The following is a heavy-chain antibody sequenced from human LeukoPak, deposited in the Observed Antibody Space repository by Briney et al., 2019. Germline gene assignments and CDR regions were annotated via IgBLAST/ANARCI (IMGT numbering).Heavy chain of an antibody. CDR2: IYYSGST. J-gene: IGHJ6*03. Sequence: SETLSLTCTVSGGSISSYYWSWIRQPPGKGLEWIGYIYYSGSTNYNLSLKSRVTISVDTSKNQFSLKLSSVTAADTAVYYCARNSSSWYDFGDYYYYMDVWGKGTTVTVSS. V-gene: IGHV4-59*01. CDR1: GGSISSYY. CDR3: ARNSSSWYDFGDYYYYMDV. D-gene: IGHD6-13*01.